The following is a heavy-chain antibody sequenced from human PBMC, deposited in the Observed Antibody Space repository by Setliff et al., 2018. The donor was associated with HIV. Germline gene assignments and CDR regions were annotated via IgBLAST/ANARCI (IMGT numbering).Heavy chain of an antibody. J-gene: IGHJ4*02. CDR2: VYYTGES. Sequence: SETLSLTCVVYGGSISRGGRYWGWIRQHPGRGLEWLGYVYYTGESFYKPSLGGRVTILQDKSKNQFSLELRSVTAADTAVYYCASATVGGASRFDSWGPGTLVTVSS. V-gene: IGHV4-31*11. D-gene: IGHD4-4*01. CDR3: ASATVGGASRFDS. CDR1: GGSISRGGRY.